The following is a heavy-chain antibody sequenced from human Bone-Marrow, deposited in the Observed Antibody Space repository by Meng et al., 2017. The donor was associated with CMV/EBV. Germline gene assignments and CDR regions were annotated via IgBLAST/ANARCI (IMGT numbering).Heavy chain of an antibody. CDR2: IIPILGIA. CDR3: ARGSSWELRINWFDP. V-gene: IGHV1-69*02. CDR1: GGTFSSYT. J-gene: IGHJ5*02. Sequence: SVKVSCKASGGTFSSYTISWVRQAPGQGLEWMGRIIPILGIANYAQKFQGRVTITADKSTSTAYMELSSLRSEDTAVYYCARGSSWELRINWFDPWGQGTLVTVSS. D-gene: IGHD1-26*01.